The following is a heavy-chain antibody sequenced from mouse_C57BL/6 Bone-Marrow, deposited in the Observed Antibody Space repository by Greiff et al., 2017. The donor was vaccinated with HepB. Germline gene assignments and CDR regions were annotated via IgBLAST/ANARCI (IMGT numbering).Heavy chain of an antibody. D-gene: IGHD2-10*01. CDR2: IRLKSDNYAT. Sequence: EVQLVESGGGLVQPGGSMKLSCVASGFTFSNYWMNWVRQSPEKGLEWVAQIRLKSDNYATHYAESVKGMFTISRYDSKSSVYLQLNNLRAEDTGISYCTLLPDYWGQGTTLTVSS. J-gene: IGHJ2*01. V-gene: IGHV6-3*01. CDR3: TLLPDY. CDR1: GFTFSNYW.